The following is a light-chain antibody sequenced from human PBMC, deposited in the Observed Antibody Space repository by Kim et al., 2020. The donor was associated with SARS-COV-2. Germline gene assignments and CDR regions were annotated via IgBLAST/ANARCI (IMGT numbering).Light chain of an antibody. Sequence: QSVLTQPPSASGTPGQRVTISCSGSSSNIGSVNCYQHLPGTAPKLLIYGYNQRPSGVPDRFSGSKSGTSASLAISGLQSEDEAHYYCAAWDDSLNGMVFGGGTQLTVL. V-gene: IGLV1-44*01. J-gene: IGLJ2*01. CDR2: GYN. CDR3: AAWDDSLNGMV. CDR1: SSNIGS.